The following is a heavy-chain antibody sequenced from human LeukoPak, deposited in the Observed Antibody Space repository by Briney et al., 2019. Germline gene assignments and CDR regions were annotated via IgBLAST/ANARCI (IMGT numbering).Heavy chain of an antibody. CDR2: IYYSGTT. CDR1: GGSISSSGYY. D-gene: IGHD6-19*01. V-gene: IGHV4-39*01. CDR3: ARQVVAVAGTGYFDY. Sequence: SETLSLTCTVSGGSISSSGYYWGWIRQPPGKGLEWIGIIYYSGTTYYNPSLKSRGTISVDTSKNQFSLKLNSVTAADTAVYFCARQVVAVAGTGYFDYWGQGTLVTVSS. J-gene: IGHJ4*02.